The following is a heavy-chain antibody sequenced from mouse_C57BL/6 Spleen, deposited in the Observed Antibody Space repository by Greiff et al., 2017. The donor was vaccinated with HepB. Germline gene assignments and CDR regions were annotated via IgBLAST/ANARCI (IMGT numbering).Heavy chain of an antibody. V-gene: IGHV2-3*01. CDR3: AKNITGAMDY. J-gene: IGHJ4*01. CDR2: ICGDGST. Sequence: QVQLQQSGPGLVAPSQSLSITCTVSGFSLTSYGVSWVRQPPGKGLEWLGVICGDGSTNYHSAHITRLSIRNDNSKSQVFLKLNSLQTDDTATYYCAKNITGAMDYWGQGTSVTVSS. CDR1: GFSLTSYG.